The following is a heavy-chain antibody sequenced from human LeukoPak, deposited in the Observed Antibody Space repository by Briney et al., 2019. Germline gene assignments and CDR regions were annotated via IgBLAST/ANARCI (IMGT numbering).Heavy chain of an antibody. J-gene: IGHJ6*03. CDR2: IYYSGST. D-gene: IGHD3-3*02. CDR1: GGSIRPYY. CDR3: ARAFYPGYYSYMAV. Sequence: SETLSLTCTVSGGSIRPYYWSCVRQPPGKGLEWFGYIYYSGSTNYNPSLKSRVTISVDPSKSQFSLKLSSVTAADTAVYYCARAFYPGYYSYMAVWGKGTTVTVSS. V-gene: IGHV4-59*01.